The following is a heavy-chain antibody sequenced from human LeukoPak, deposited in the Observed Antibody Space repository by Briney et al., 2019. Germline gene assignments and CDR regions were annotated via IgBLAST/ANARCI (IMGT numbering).Heavy chain of an antibody. CDR3: ASAHIRPHYYDSSGYQPP. V-gene: IGHV3-9*03. D-gene: IGHD3-22*01. Sequence: PGRSLRLSCAASGFTFDDYAMHWVRQAPGKGLEWVSGISWNSGTIGYADSVKGRFTISRDNAKNSLYLQMNSLRPEDMAVYYCASAHIRPHYYDSSGYQPPWGQGTMVTVSS. CDR1: GFTFDDYA. J-gene: IGHJ3*01. CDR2: ISWNSGTI.